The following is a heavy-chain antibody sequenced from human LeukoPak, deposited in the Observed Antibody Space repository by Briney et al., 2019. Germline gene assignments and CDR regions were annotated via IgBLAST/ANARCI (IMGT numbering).Heavy chain of an antibody. Sequence: KPSETLSLTCTVSGGSISSSSYYWGWIRQPPGKGLEWIGSIYYSGSTYYNPSLKSRVTISVDTSKNQFSLKLSSVTAADTAVYYCAGGYSGYDAFDIWGQGTMVTVSS. CDR3: AGGYSGYDAFDI. J-gene: IGHJ3*02. D-gene: IGHD5-12*01. CDR1: GGSISSSSYY. V-gene: IGHV4-39*01. CDR2: IYYSGST.